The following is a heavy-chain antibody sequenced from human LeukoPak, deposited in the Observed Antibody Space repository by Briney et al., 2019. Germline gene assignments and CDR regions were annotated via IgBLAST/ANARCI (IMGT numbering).Heavy chain of an antibody. J-gene: IGHJ4*02. CDR3: AKASAGTCSGARCYYFDS. CDR2: FSDSVDTT. Sequence: GGSLRLSCAASGFTFTTYAMSWVRQTPGKGLEWVSTFSDSVDTTYHADSVKGRFTISRDNSKNTVYLQMNSLRAEDTAVYYCAKASAGTCSGARCYYFDSWGQGTPVTVSS. CDR1: GFTFTTYA. V-gene: IGHV3-23*01. D-gene: IGHD2-15*01.